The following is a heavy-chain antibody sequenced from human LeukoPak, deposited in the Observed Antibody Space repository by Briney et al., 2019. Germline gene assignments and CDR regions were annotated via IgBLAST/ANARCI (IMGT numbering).Heavy chain of an antibody. J-gene: IGHJ3*02. D-gene: IGHD2-8*02. CDR2: ISSSSSYT. Sequence: GGSLRLSCAASGFTLSDYYMNWIRQAPGKGLEWLSYISSSSSYTNDADSVKGRFTISRDNAKNSLYLQMNSLRAEDTAVYYCARELVVASDAFDIWGQGTMVTVSS. V-gene: IGHV3-11*05. CDR1: GFTLSDYY. CDR3: ARELVVASDAFDI.